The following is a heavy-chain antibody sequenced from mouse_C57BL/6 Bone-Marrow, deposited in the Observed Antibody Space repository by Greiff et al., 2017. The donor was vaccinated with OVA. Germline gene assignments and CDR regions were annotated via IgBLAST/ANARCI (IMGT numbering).Heavy chain of an antibody. D-gene: IGHD1-1*01. V-gene: IGHV1-26*01. CDR3: SRKFFFYYYGSSYDYAMDY. J-gene: IGHJ4*01. CDR1: GYTFTDYY. CDR2: INPNNGGT. Sequence: EVQLQQSGPELVKPGASVKISCKASGYTFTDYYMNWVKQSHGKSLEWIGDINPNNGGTSYNQKFKGKATLTVDKSSSTAYMELRSLTSEDSAVYHWSRKFFFYYYGSSYDYAMDYGGQGTSVTVSS.